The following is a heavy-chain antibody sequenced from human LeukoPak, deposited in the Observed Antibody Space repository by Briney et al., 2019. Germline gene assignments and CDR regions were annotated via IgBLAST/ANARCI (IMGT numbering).Heavy chain of an antibody. CDR2: IYYSGST. CDR3: ARRGWNTVTGAFDY. Sequence: PSETLSLTCTVSGGSVSSGSYYWSWIRQPPGKGLEWIGYIYYSGSTNYNPSLKSRVTISVDTSKNQFSLKLSSVTAADTAVYYCARRGWNTVTGAFDYWGQGTLVTVSS. D-gene: IGHD1-26*01. V-gene: IGHV4-61*01. CDR1: GGSVSSGSYY. J-gene: IGHJ4*02.